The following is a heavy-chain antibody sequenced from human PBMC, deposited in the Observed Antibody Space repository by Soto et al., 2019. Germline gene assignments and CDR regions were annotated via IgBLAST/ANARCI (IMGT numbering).Heavy chain of an antibody. J-gene: IGHJ2*01. V-gene: IGHV4-34*01. Sequence: QVQLQQWGAGPLRPLETLSLTCGVSGGSFSGYYWAWIRQSLGKGLAWIGEINDRGSINYTPSLKSRVSISVDTSKNHYSLNLRSVTAADTAVYYCARESHDILTGPPWVWYFDLWGRGTLVTVSS. CDR3: ARESHDILTGPPWVWYFDL. D-gene: IGHD3-9*01. CDR1: GGSFSGYY. CDR2: INDRGSI.